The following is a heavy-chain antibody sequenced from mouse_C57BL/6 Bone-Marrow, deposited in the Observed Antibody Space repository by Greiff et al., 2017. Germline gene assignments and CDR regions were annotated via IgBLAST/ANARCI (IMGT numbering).Heavy chain of an antibody. CDR2: INPSTGGT. CDR1: GYSFTGYY. D-gene: IGHD2-2*01. Sequence: VQLKQSGPELVKPGASVKISCKASGYSFTGYYMNWVKQSPEKSLEWIGEINPSTGGTTYNQKFKAKATLTVDKSSSTAYMQLNSLTSEDSAFYYCATVYYGYDDYWGQGTTLPVSS. J-gene: IGHJ2*01. V-gene: IGHV1-42*01. CDR3: ATVYYGYDDY.